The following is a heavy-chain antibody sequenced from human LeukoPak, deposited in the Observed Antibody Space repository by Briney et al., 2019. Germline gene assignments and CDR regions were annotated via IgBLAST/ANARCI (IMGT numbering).Heavy chain of an antibody. D-gene: IGHD3-10*01. J-gene: IGHJ6*02. Sequence: PSETLSLTYAVYGGSFSGYYWSWIRQPPGKWLEWIGEINHSGSTNYNPSLKSRVTISVDTSKNQFSLELSSVTAADTAVYYCARLCHRGRSGSYYNFPQDVWGQGTTVTVSS. V-gene: IGHV4-34*01. CDR1: GGSFSGYY. CDR3: ARLCHRGRSGSYYNFPQDV. CDR2: INHSGST.